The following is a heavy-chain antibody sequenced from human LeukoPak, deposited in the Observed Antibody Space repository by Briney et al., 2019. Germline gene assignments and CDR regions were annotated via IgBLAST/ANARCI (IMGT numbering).Heavy chain of an antibody. D-gene: IGHD6-13*01. CDR2: SSSSSHI. J-gene: IGHJ4*02. CDR3: ARDSRSWSPAYYFDY. Sequence: GGSLRLSCAASGFTFSNYGMNWVRQAPGRGLEWVASSSSSSHIYYADSVKGRFTISRDNAKNSLYLQMNSLRAEDTAVYYCARDSRSWSPAYYFDYWGQGTLVTVSS. CDR1: GFTFSNYG. V-gene: IGHV3-21*01.